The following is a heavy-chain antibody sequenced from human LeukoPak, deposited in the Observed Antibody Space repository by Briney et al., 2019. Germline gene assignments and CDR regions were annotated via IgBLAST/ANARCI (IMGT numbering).Heavy chain of an antibody. CDR1: GYTLTELS. Sequence: GASVKVSCKVSGYTLTELSMHWVRQAPGKGLEWMGGFDPEDGETIYAQKVQGRVTMTEDTSTDTAYMELSSLRSEDTAVYYCAIPYVDTAMVTGAFDIWGQGTMVTVSS. V-gene: IGHV1-24*01. CDR3: AIPYVDTAMVTGAFDI. J-gene: IGHJ3*02. CDR2: FDPEDGET. D-gene: IGHD5-18*01.